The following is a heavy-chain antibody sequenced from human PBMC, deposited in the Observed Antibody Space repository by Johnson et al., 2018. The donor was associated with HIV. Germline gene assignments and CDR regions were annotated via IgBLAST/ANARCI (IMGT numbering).Heavy chain of an antibody. CDR1: GFAFSNYA. CDR2: ITGSGGNT. V-gene: IGHV3-21*01. D-gene: IGHD6-6*01. Sequence: VLLVESGGGVVQPGGSLRLSCAASGFAFSNYAMTWVRQAPGKGLEWVSSITGSGGNTYYADSVKGRFTISRDNAKNSLYLQMNSLRAEDTAVYYCARDFSSSSNAFDIWGQGTMVTVSS. J-gene: IGHJ3*02. CDR3: ARDFSSSSNAFDI.